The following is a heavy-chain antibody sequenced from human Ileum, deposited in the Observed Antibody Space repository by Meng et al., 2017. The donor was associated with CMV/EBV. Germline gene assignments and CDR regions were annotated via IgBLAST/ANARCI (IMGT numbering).Heavy chain of an antibody. Sequence: LTCAVSGGSIGEGHYWSWVRQPPGKGLEWIGEISHRGIIKYTPSLKSRVMISMDRTKNHFSLELTSVTAADTGLYFCARSPGFFSLDSWGPGILVTVSS. V-gene: IGHV4-4*01. CDR3: ARSPGFFSLDS. CDR1: GGSIGEGHY. CDR2: ISHRGII. J-gene: IGHJ4*02.